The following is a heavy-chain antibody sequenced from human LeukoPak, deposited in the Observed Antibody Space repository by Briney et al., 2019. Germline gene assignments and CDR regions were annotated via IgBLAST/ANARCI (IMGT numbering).Heavy chain of an antibody. D-gene: IGHD1-14*01. CDR2: ISGSGGST. CDR3: AKDGNLYGMGFDY. V-gene: IGHV3-23*01. CDR1: GFTFSSYA. J-gene: IGHJ4*02. Sequence: GGPLRLSCAASGFTFSSYAMSWVRQAPGKGLEWVSAISGSGGSTYYADSVKGRFTISRDNPKNTLYLQMNSLRAEDTAVYYCAKDGNLYGMGFDYWGQGTLVTVSS.